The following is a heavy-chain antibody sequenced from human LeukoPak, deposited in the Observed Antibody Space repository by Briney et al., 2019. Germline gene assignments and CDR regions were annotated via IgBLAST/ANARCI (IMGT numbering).Heavy chain of an antibody. CDR1: GGSIRSYY. V-gene: IGHV4-59*01. Sequence: SETLSLTCTVSGGSIRSYYWSWIRQPAGKGLEWIGYIYYSGSTNYNPSLKSRVTISVDTSKNQFSLKLSSVTAADTAVYYCAREVVRSTPWMGDWFDPWGQGTLVTVSS. CDR3: AREVVRSTPWMGDWFDP. CDR2: IYYSGST. J-gene: IGHJ5*02. D-gene: IGHD3-10*01.